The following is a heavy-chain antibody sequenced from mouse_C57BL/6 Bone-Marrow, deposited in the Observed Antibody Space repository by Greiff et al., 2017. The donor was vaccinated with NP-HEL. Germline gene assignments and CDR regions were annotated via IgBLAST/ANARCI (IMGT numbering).Heavy chain of an antibody. CDR1: GYSITSGYY. D-gene: IGHD2-3*01. CDR3: AKIYDGYLYYFDY. V-gene: IGHV3-6*01. Sequence: VQLQQSGPGLVKPSQSLSLTCSVTGYSITSGYYWNWIRQFPGNKLEWMGYISYDGSNNYNPSLKNRISITRDTSKNQFVLKLNSVTTEDTATYYCAKIYDGYLYYFDYWGQGTTLTVSS. CDR2: ISYDGSN. J-gene: IGHJ2*01.